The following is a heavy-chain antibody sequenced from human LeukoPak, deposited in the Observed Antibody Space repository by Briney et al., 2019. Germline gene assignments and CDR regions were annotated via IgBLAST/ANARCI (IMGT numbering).Heavy chain of an antibody. CDR1: GFTFSSYA. CDR2: ISGSGGST. J-gene: IGHJ6*03. D-gene: IGHD6-19*01. CDR3: AKDRSQGSGWTLYYYYYYMDV. Sequence: GGSLRLSCAASGFTFSSYAMSWVRQAPGKGLEWVSAISGSGGSTYYADSVKGRFTISRDNSKNTLYPQMNSLRAEDTAVYYCAKDRSQGSGWTLYYYYYYMDVWGKGTTVTISS. V-gene: IGHV3-23*01.